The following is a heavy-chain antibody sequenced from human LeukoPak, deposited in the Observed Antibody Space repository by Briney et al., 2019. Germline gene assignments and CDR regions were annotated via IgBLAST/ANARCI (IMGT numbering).Heavy chain of an antibody. D-gene: IGHD1-7*01. J-gene: IGHJ3*02. Sequence: GASVKVSCKASGYTFTGYYMHWVRQAPGQGLEWMGWINPNSGGTNYAQKFQGRVTMTRDTSTSTVYMELSSLRSEDTAVYYCARRTTYLNAFDIWGQGTMVTVSS. CDR2: INPNSGGT. CDR3: ARRTTYLNAFDI. V-gene: IGHV1-2*02. CDR1: GYTFTGYY.